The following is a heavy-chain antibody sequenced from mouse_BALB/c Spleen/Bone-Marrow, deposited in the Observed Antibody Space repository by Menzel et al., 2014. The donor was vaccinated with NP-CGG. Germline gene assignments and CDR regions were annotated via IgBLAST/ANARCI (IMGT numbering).Heavy chain of an antibody. J-gene: IGHJ2*01. CDR2: ITSGGGST. D-gene: IGHD4-1*01. CDR3: ARQENWALDY. Sequence: EVQGVESGGGLVKPGGSLKLSCAASGFTFSDYAVSWVRPSPEKRLEWVATITSGGGSTYYPDSVKGRFTISRDNAKNTLYLQMSSLRSEDTAMYYCARQENWALDYWGQGTTLTVSS. V-gene: IGHV5-9-3*01. CDR1: GFTFSDYA.